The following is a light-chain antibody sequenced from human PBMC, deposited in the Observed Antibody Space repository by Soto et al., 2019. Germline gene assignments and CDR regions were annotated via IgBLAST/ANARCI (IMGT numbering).Light chain of an antibody. CDR1: QSVSTSY. Sequence: EIVLTQSPGTLSLAPGDRATLACRASQSVSTSYLAWYQQKPGQAPRLLIYGASSRATGIPDMFSSTGSGTDFTLTISRLEPEDFAMLYCQHYDTSSPITFGQGTRLAIK. CDR3: QHYDTSSPIT. CDR2: GAS. J-gene: IGKJ5*01. V-gene: IGKV3-20*01.